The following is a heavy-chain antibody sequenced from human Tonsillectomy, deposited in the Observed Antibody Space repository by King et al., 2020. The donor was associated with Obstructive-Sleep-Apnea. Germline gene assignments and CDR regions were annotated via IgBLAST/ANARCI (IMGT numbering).Heavy chain of an antibody. CDR1: GGSIKSDVYY. CDR2: IYYTGST. D-gene: IGHD1-1*01. CDR3: ASRLDISWSFNL. J-gene: IGHJ2*01. V-gene: IGHV4-30-4*01. Sequence: QLQESGPGLVKPSQTLSLTCTVSGGSIKSDVYYWSWIRQPPGKGLEWIGYIYYTGSTYYNPSLKSRVTLSVDTSKNQFSLRLNSVTAADTAVYYWASRLDISWSFNLWGRGTLVTVSS.